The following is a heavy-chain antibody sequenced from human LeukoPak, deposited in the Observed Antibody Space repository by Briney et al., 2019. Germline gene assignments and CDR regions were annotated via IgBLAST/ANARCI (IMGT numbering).Heavy chain of an antibody. J-gene: IGHJ4*02. CDR1: GGSISSSSYY. CDR3: ARDDSSGYGGGFHY. CDR2: IYYSGGT. Sequence: SETLSLTCTVSGGSISSSSYYWGWIRQPPGKGLEWIGSIYYSGGTYYNPSLKSRVTISVDTSKNQFSLKLSSVTAADTAVYYCARDDSSGYGGGFHYWGQGTLVTVSS. V-gene: IGHV4-39*07. D-gene: IGHD3-22*01.